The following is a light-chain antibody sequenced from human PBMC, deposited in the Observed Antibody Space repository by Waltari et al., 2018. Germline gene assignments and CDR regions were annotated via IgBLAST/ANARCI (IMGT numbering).Light chain of an antibody. CDR2: WAS. Sequence: DIVMTQSPASLAVSLGERATINCKSSQSVLFSSNNKNYLAWYQHKAGQPPKLLIYWASTREFGVPDRFSGSGSGTDFTLTISSLQAEDVAVYYCQQYYMSPSFGGGTKVEIK. CDR1: QSVLFSSNNKNY. CDR3: QQYYMSPS. J-gene: IGKJ4*01. V-gene: IGKV4-1*01.